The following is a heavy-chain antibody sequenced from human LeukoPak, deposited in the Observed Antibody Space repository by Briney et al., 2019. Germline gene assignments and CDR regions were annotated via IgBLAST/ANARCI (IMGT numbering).Heavy chain of an antibody. CDR3: AKERWVDILTGYYNY. J-gene: IGHJ4*02. Sequence: GGSLRLSCAASGFTFSSYTIHWVRQTPGKGLEWVTIISYDGSNKYYADSVKGRFTISRDNSKNTLYLQMNSLRAEDTALYYCAKERWVDILTGYYNYWGQGILLTVSS. V-gene: IGHV3-30-3*01. D-gene: IGHD3-9*01. CDR1: GFTFSSYT. CDR2: ISYDGSNK.